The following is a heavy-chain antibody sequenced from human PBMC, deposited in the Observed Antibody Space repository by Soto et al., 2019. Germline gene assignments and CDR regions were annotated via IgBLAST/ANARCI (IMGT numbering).Heavy chain of an antibody. D-gene: IGHD3-10*01. CDR1: DGSSNNYY. CDR3: ARGGLIRGVLYY. V-gene: IGHV4-34*01. Sequence: QVQLQQWGAGLLKPSETLSLTCAVYDGSSNNYYWSWIRQPPGKGLEWIGEINHSGSTNDNASLKSRVTISEDTSKKQFSLGLRFVTAADTAVYYCARGGLIRGVLYYWGQGTLVTVSS. CDR2: INHSGST. J-gene: IGHJ4*02.